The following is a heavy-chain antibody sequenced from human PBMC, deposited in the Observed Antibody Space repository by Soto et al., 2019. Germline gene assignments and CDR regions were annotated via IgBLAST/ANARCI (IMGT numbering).Heavy chain of an antibody. Sequence: QVQLVQSGAEVKRPGSSVKVSCKASGGTFSSYAINSVRQAPGQGLDWMGGIIPIFGTANYAQKFQGRVTITADESTSTVYMEMSSLRSEDTAVFYCARGSVPATVVTPFDYWGQGTLVTVSS. V-gene: IGHV1-69*12. CDR3: ARGSVPATVVTPFDY. CDR2: IIPIFGTA. J-gene: IGHJ4*02. D-gene: IGHD4-17*01. CDR1: GGTFSSYA.